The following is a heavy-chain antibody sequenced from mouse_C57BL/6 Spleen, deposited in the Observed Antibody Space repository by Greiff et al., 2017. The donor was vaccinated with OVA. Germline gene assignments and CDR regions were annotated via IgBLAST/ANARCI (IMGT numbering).Heavy chain of an antibody. J-gene: IGHJ4*01. D-gene: IGHD2-2*01. CDR2: IWTGGGT. CDR3: ARSSMVTSYYCAMDY. CDR1: GFSLTSYA. V-gene: IGHV2-9-1*01. Sequence: QVQLKESGPGLVAPSQSLSITCTASGFSLTSYAISWVRQPPGKGLEWLGVIWTGGGTNYNSALKSRLSISKDNSKRQVFLKMNSQQTDDTARDYCARSSMVTSYYCAMDYWGQGTSVTVSS.